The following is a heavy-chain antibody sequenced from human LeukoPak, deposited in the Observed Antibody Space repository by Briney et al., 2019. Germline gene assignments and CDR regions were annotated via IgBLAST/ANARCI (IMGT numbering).Heavy chain of an antibody. Sequence: GRSLRLSCAASGFTFSSYGMHWVRQAPGKGLEWVAVIWYDGSNKYYADSVKGRFTISRDNSKSTLYLQMNSLRAEDTAVYYCARPRYSSSWTSFDYWGQGTLVTVSS. J-gene: IGHJ4*02. V-gene: IGHV3-33*01. CDR1: GFTFSSYG. CDR3: ARPRYSSSWTSFDY. D-gene: IGHD6-13*01. CDR2: IWYDGSNK.